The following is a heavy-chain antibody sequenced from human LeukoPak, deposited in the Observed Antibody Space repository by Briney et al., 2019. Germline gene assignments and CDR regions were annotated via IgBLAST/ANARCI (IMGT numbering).Heavy chain of an antibody. Sequence: PSETLSLTCAVYGGSFSGYYWSWIRQPPGKGLEWIGEINHSGSTNYNPSLKSRVTISVDTSKNQFSLKLSSVTAADTAVYYCARDSIPGDYWGQGTLVTVSS. CDR2: INHSGST. CDR1: GGSFSGYY. D-gene: IGHD3-22*01. V-gene: IGHV4-34*01. J-gene: IGHJ4*02. CDR3: ARDSIPGDY.